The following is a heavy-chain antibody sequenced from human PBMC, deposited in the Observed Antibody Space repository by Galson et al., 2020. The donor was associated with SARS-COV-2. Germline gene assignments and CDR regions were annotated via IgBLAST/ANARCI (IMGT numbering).Heavy chain of an antibody. CDR1: GITFSTYA. Sequence: GESPKISCAPSGITFSTYAIHWVPHPPGNVLECVPLISYDGTYKYYADSVKGRFTIPRHNSKNTVHLQMNSLGAEDTVVDYCARDQGPYYDGGGGYDHYCYDGMDVWGQGTTVTVSS. J-gene: IGHJ6*02. V-gene: IGHV3-30-3*01. CDR3: ARDQGPYYDGGGGYDHYCYDGMDV. CDR2: ISYDGTYK. D-gene: IGHD3-10*01.